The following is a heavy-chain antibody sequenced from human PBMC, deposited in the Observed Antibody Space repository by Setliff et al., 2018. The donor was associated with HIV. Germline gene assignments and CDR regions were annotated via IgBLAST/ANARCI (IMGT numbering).Heavy chain of an antibody. CDR1: GFPFSNYA. CDR2: ISSGGGT. J-gene: IGHJ4*02. CDR3: AKAPLTIVATGGEDC. V-gene: IGHV3-23*01. Sequence: PGGSLRLSCAASGFPFSNYAMSWVRQAPGKGLEWVSAISSGGGTYYADFVKGRFTISRDNSKNPLYLQMNSLRAEDTAVYYCAKAPLTIVATGGEDCWGQGTLVTVSS. D-gene: IGHD6-13*01.